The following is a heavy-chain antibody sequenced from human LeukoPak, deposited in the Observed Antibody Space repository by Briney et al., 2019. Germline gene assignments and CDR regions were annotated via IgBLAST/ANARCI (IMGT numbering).Heavy chain of an antibody. CDR1: GYTFTGYY. CDR3: ARRAVYYYYGMDV. D-gene: IGHD6-25*01. CDR2: INPNSGGA. V-gene: IGHV1-2*02. Sequence: GASVKVSCKASGYTFTGYYIHWVRQGPGQGLEWMGWINPNSGGANYAQKFQGRATMARDTSISTAYMELTRLNSDDTAVYYCARRAVYYYYGMDVWGQGSTVTVSS. J-gene: IGHJ6*02.